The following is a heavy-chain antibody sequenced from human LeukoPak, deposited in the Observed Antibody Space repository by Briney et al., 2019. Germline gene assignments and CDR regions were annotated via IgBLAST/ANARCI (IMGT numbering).Heavy chain of an antibody. D-gene: IGHD3-9*01. CDR1: GFTFSSYA. CDR3: AKGGYYEILTGYDY. J-gene: IGHJ4*02. V-gene: IGHV3-23*01. Sequence: PGGSLRLSCAASGFTFSSYAMSWVRQAPGKGLEWVSAISGSGGSTYYADPVKGRFTISRDNSKNTLYLQMNSLRAEDTAVYYCAKGGYYEILTGYDYWGQGTLVTVSS. CDR2: ISGSGGST.